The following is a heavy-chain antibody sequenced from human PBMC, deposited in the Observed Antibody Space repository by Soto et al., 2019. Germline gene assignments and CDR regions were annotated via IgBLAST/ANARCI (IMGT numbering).Heavy chain of an antibody. CDR2: MYDSGNT. J-gene: IGHJ4*01. D-gene: IGHD6-13*01. CDR3: ARGQGASAGHSNFDY. CDR1: GGSISGTTYS. Sequence: QLQLQESGSGLVKHSQTLSLTCAVSGGSISGTTYSWSWIRQPPGKGLEWIGYMYDSGNTYYNPYIKSQFSRSVDRSKNQFSLKLSSVTAADTAVYYCARGQGASAGHSNFDYWGHGALVTVSS. V-gene: IGHV4-30-2*01.